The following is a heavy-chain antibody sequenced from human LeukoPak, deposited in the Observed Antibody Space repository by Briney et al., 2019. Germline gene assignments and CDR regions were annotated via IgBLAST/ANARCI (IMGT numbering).Heavy chain of an antibody. CDR1: GGSISSYY. CDR2: IFYSGSTST. D-gene: IGHD5-12*01. V-gene: IGHV4-59*01. J-gene: IGHJ6*02. Sequence: SETLSLTCTVSGGSISSYYWSWIRQPPGKGVEWIGYIFYSGSTSTNYHPSLKSRVTISVDTSKNQFSLKLNSVTAADTAVYYCARERATNYGMDVWGQGTTVTVSS. CDR3: ARERATNYGMDV.